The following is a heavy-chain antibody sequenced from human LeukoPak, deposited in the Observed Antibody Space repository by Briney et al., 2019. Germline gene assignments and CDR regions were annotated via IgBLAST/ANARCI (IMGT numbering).Heavy chain of an antibody. Sequence: PSETLSLTCTVSGGSISGYNWSWIRQPPGRGLEWIGYICSSGSTNYNSSLKSRVTISVDTSKNQFSLNLSSVTAADTAFYYCARGTIVVGPAALDYWGQGTLVTVSS. V-gene: IGHV4-59*01. J-gene: IGHJ4*02. CDR2: ICSSGST. CDR1: GGSISGYN. CDR3: ARGTIVVGPAALDY. D-gene: IGHD2-2*01.